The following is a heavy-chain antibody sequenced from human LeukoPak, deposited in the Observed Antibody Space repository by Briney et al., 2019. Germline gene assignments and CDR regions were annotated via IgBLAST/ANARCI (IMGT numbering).Heavy chain of an antibody. J-gene: IGHJ6*02. D-gene: IGHD6-13*01. Sequence: GGSLRLSCAASGFTYSSYGMHWVRQAPGKGLEWVAVISYDGSNKYYADSVKGRFTISRDNSKNTLYLQMNSLRAEDTAVYYCARDRPPLIAASHYGMDVWGQGTTVTVSS. CDR3: ARDRPPLIAASHYGMDV. CDR2: ISYDGSNK. V-gene: IGHV3-30*03. CDR1: GFTYSSYG.